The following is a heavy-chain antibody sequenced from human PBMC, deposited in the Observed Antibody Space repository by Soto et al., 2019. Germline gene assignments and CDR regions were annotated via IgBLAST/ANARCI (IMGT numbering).Heavy chain of an antibody. CDR3: AKDRLGTYGAYYFDY. CDR2: ISGSGGST. CDR1: GFTFSSYA. J-gene: IGHJ4*02. D-gene: IGHD4-17*01. Sequence: GGSLRLSCAASGFTFSSYAMSWVRQAPGKGLEWVSAISGSGGSTYYADSVKGRFTISRDNSKNTLYLQMNSLRAEDTAVYYCAKDRLGTYGAYYFDYWGQGTLVTVSS. V-gene: IGHV3-23*01.